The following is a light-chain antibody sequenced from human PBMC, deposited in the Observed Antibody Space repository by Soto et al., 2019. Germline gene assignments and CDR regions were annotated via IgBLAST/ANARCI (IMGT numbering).Light chain of an antibody. V-gene: IGKV3-11*01. CDR3: QHRYNWPPFMYS. CDR2: DFS. Sequence: EVVLTQSPATLSLSPGERATLSCRASQSVDTFLAWYQQKPGQPPRLLIYDFSKRASGTPARFSGSGSGTDFTLTISSLEPDDFAFYYCQHRYNWPPFMYSVGQGTRLDIK. J-gene: IGKJ2*01. CDR1: QSVDTF.